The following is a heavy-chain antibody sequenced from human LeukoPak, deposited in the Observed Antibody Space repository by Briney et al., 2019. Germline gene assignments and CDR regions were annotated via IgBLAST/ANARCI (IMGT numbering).Heavy chain of an antibody. V-gene: IGHV5-10-1*01. D-gene: IGHD3-10*01. CDR2: IDPRDSYT. J-gene: IGHJ5*02. Sequence: GESLKISCKGSGYSFTSYWISWVRQMPGKGLEWMGRIDPRDSYTNYSPSFQGHVTISADRSISTAYLQWSSLKASDTAMYYCARQGGFGELLYWFDPWGQGTLVTVSS. CDR3: ARQGGFGELLYWFDP. CDR1: GYSFTSYW.